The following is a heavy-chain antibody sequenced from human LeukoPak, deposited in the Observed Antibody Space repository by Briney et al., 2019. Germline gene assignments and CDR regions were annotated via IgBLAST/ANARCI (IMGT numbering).Heavy chain of an antibody. V-gene: IGHV4-4*07. CDR2: IYTSGST. J-gene: IGHJ5*02. CDR3: ARAGDYGDYTKWCDP. CDR1: GGSICSYY. D-gene: IGHD4-17*01. Sequence: SETLSHSPTVCGGSICSYYASWIRQPAGKGLEWIGRIYTSGSTNYNPSLKSRVTMSVDTSKNQFSLKLSSVTAADTAVYYCARAGDYGDYTKWCDPWGQRTLVTVSS.